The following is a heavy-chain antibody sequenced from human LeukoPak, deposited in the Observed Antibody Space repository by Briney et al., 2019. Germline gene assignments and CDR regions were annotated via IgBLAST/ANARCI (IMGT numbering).Heavy chain of an antibody. CDR2: IWYDGSNK. V-gene: IGHV3-33*01. J-gene: IGHJ6*02. Sequence: PGGSLRLSCAASGFTFSSYGMHWVRQAPGKGLEWVAVIWYDGSNKYYADSVKGRFTISRDNSKNTLYLQMNSLRAEDTAVYYCASLSMVDDYYYGMDVWGQGTTVTVSS. CDR1: GFTFSSYG. D-gene: IGHD3-10*01. CDR3: ASLSMVDDYYYGMDV.